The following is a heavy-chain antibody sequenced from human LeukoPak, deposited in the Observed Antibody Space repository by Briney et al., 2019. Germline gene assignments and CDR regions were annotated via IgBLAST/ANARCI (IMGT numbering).Heavy chain of an antibody. CDR3: ARMGGYRGYATH. Sequence: SETLSLTCTVSGGSISTYYWSWIRQPPGKGLEWIGYIHYSGTTNYNPSLKNRVTISLDTSKNQFSLNLSSATAADTAVYYCARMGGYRGYATHWGQGTLVTVSS. J-gene: IGHJ4*02. CDR1: GGSISTYY. CDR2: IHYSGTT. D-gene: IGHD5-12*01. V-gene: IGHV4-59*08.